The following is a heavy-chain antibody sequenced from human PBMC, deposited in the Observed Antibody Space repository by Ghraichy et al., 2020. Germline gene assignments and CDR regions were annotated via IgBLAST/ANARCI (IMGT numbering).Heavy chain of an antibody. V-gene: IGHV4-59*08. CDR1: GGSISSYY. CDR2: IYYSGST. Sequence: SETLSLTCTVSGGSISSYYWSWIRQPPGKGLEWIGYIYYSGSTNYNPSLKSRVTISVDTSKNQFSLKLSSVTAADTAVYYCARQRVHWELLGGWFDPWGQGTLVTVSS. J-gene: IGHJ5*02. CDR3: ARQRVHWELLGGWFDP. D-gene: IGHD1-26*01.